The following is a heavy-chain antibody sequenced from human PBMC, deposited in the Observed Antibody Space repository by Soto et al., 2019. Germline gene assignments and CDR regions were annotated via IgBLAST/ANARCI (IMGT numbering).Heavy chain of an antibody. D-gene: IGHD2-8*02. CDR2: IKPDGSEK. Sequence: GGSLRLSCAASGFTFSSYWMSWVRQAPGKGLEWVANIKPDGSEKYYVDSVKGRFTISRDNAKNSLYLQMNSLRAEDTAVYYCARVTFAGSGGWWWDSWGQEILVTVSS. V-gene: IGHV3-7*05. CDR3: ARVTFAGSGGWWWDS. CDR1: GFTFSSYW. J-gene: IGHJ4*02.